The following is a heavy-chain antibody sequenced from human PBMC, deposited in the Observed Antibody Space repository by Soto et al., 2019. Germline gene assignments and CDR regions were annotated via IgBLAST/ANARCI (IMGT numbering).Heavy chain of an antibody. CDR2: ISSSSTTI. CDR1: GFTFSLHS. V-gene: IGHV3-48*02. J-gene: IGHJ6*02. Sequence: EVQLVESGGGLVQPGGSLRLSCAASGFTFSLHSMNWVRQAPGKGLEWVSYISSSSTTIYYADSVKGRFTISRDNAKGSVYLQMNSLRDEDTAVYYCASWFDTDRWNYYYYGMDVWGQGTTVTLSS. CDR3: ASWFDTDRWNYYYYGMDV. D-gene: IGHD2-15*01.